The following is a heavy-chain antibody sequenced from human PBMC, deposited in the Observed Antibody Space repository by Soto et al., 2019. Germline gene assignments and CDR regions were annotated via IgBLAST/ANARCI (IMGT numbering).Heavy chain of an antibody. V-gene: IGHV1-18*01. Sequence: ASVKVSCKASGYTFTSHGISWVRQAPGQGLEWMGRISAYNGDTNYAQKLQGRVTVTTDRSTSTAYMELRSLRSEDTAVYYCARMVRGSNIDYYHYMDVWGKGTTVTVSS. CDR3: ARMVRGSNIDYYHYMDV. CDR2: ISAYNGDT. J-gene: IGHJ6*03. CDR1: GYTFTSHG. D-gene: IGHD3-10*01.